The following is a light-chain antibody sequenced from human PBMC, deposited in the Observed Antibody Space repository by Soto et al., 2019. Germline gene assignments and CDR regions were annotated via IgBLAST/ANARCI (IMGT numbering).Light chain of an antibody. CDR3: QQLNSYSALT. J-gene: IGKJ4*01. V-gene: IGKV1-9*01. CDR1: QGISSY. Sequence: DIQLTQSPSFLSASVGYRVTITCRSSQGISSYLAWYQQKPGKAPKRLIYDASTLQSGVPSRFSGSGSGTEFTLTISSMQPEDFATYYCQQLNSYSALTFGGGAKVDI. CDR2: DAS.